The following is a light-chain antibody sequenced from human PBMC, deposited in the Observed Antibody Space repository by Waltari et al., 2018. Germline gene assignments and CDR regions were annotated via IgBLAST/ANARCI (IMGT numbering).Light chain of an antibody. J-gene: IGKJ1*01. CDR3: QHYVRLPAT. CDR1: QSVGRT. CDR2: GAS. V-gene: IGKV3-20*01. Sequence: EIVLTQSPGTLSLSPGERATLSCRASQSVGRTLASYQQKPGQAPRLLMYGASSRATGTPDRFSGSGSGTDFSLTISRLEPEDFAVYYCQHYVRLPATFGQGTKVEIK.